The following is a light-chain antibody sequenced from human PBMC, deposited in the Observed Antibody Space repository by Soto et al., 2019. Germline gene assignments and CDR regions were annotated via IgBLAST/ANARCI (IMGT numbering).Light chain of an antibody. Sequence: QAVVTQPASVSGSPGQSITISCTGTSSDVGGFNYVSWYQHHPGKAPKLMVCDVNNRPSGVSSRFSGSKSGNTASLTISGLQAEDEADYYCSSYSSGTTRVVFGGGTKLTVL. CDR1: SSDVGGFNY. J-gene: IGLJ2*01. CDR3: SSYSSGTTRVV. CDR2: DVN. V-gene: IGLV2-14*03.